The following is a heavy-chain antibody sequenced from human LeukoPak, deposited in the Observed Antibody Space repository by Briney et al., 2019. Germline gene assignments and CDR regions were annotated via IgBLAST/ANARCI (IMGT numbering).Heavy chain of an antibody. J-gene: IGHJ6*03. D-gene: IGHD3-10*01. V-gene: IGHV4-59*01. CDR3: ARVFDSGSQAYFYYMDV. CDR1: GGSIRSYY. Sequence: SETLSLTCTVSGGSIRSYYWSWIRQPPGKGLEWIGYAYYSGSTNYNPSLKSRVTMSVDTSKNQFSLKVSSVTAADTAVYYCARVFDSGSQAYFYYMDVWGKGTTVTIFS. CDR2: AYYSGST.